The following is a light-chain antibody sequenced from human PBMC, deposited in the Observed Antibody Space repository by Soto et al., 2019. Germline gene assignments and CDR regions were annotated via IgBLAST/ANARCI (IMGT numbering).Light chain of an antibody. Sequence: EIVLTQSPATLSLSPGERATLSCRASQSVSSYLAWYQLKPGQAPRLLIYDASNRATGIPARFSGSGSGTDFPLPISSLEPEDFAVYYCQQRSNWPPVTFGQGTKLEI. CDR2: DAS. CDR3: QQRSNWPPVT. V-gene: IGKV3-11*01. CDR1: QSVSSY. J-gene: IGKJ2*01.